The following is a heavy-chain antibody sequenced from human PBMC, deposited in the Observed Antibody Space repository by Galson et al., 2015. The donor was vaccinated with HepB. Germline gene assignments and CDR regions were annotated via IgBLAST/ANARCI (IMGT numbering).Heavy chain of an antibody. J-gene: IGHJ5*02. V-gene: IGHV3-33*06. Sequence: SLRLSCAASGFTFSSYGMHWVRQAPGKGLEWVAVIWYDGSNKYYADSVKGRFTISRDNSKNTLYLQMNSLRAEDTAVYYCAKEGYDFWSGYYLGPNWFDPWGQGTLVTVSS. CDR1: GFTFSSYG. CDR3: AKEGYDFWSGYYLGPNWFDP. D-gene: IGHD3-3*01. CDR2: IWYDGSNK.